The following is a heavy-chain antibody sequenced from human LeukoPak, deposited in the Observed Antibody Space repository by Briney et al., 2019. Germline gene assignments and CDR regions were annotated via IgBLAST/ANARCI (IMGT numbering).Heavy chain of an antibody. CDR3: ARDSGTTGEVKFDP. V-gene: IGHV4-39*07. CDR1: GGTIISTSYC. Sequence: SDTLSLTCSVSGGTIISTSYCWVWIRQPPGKGLEWIGSIYSSGTTIYNASIESRVTILVDTSKNQFSLKLSSVTAADTAVYYCARDSGTTGEVKFDPWGQGTLVTVSS. D-gene: IGHD3-10*01. CDR2: IYSSGTT. J-gene: IGHJ5*02.